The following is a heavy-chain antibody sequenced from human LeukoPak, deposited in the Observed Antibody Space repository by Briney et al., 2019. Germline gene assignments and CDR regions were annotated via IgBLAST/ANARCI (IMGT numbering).Heavy chain of an antibody. CDR3: ARGTTYYYDSSGQRPPYWFDP. V-gene: IGHV4-34*01. CDR1: GGSFSGYY. Sequence: SETLPLTCAVYGGSFSGYYWSWIRQPPGKGLEWIGEINHSGSTNYNPSLKSRVTISVDTSKNQFSLKLSSVTAADTAVYYCARGTTYYYDSSGQRPPYWFDPWGQGTLVTVSS. J-gene: IGHJ5*02. CDR2: INHSGST. D-gene: IGHD3-22*01.